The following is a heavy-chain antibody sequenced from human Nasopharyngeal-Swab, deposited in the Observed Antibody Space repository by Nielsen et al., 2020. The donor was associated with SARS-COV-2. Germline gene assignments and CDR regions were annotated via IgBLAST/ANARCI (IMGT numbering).Heavy chain of an antibody. CDR1: GGSLSGYY. J-gene: IGHJ5*02. CDR2: INHSGGT. D-gene: IGHD6-13*01. V-gene: IGHV4-34*01. Sequence: SETLSLTCAVYGGSLSGYYWSWIRQPPGKGLEWIGEINHSGGTNYNTSLKSRVTISVDTSTIQFSLRLSSVTAADTAVYYCARLGRSEAAAGSYNWFDPWGQGTLVTVSS. CDR3: ARLGRSEAAAGSYNWFDP.